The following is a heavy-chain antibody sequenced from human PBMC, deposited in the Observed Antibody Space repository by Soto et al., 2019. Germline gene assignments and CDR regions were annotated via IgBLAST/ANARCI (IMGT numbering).Heavy chain of an antibody. CDR1: GFTFSSYW. CDR3: ARSRGSGGVEYNMDV. Sequence: EVQLVESGGGLVQPGGSLRLSCAASGFTFSSYWMHWVRQGPGEGLVWVSRIMSDGSGTTYADSVKGRFTISRDNAKNTLYLQMNILRAEDRAVYHCARSRGSGGVEYNMDVWGQGTTVTVSS. V-gene: IGHV3-74*01. J-gene: IGHJ6*02. CDR2: IMSDGSGT. D-gene: IGHD3-16*01.